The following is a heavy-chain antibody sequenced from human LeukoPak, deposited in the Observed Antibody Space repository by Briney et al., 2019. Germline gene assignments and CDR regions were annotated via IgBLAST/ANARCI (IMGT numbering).Heavy chain of an antibody. CDR1: GGTFSSYA. Sequence: GSSVKVSCKASGGTFSSYAISWVRQAPGQGLEWMGGIIPIFGTANYAQKFQGRVTITADESTSTAYMELSSLRSEDTAVYYCARGAEDIVVVPAARTGNWFDPWGQGTLVTVSS. D-gene: IGHD2-2*01. CDR2: IIPIFGTA. CDR3: ARGAEDIVVVPAARTGNWFDP. J-gene: IGHJ5*02. V-gene: IGHV1-69*01.